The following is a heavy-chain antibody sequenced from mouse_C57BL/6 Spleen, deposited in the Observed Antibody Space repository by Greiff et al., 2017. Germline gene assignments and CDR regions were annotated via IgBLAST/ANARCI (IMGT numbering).Heavy chain of an antibody. CDR2: ILPGSGST. D-gene: IGHD1-1*01. CDR3: ARGKLRYAMDY. CDR1: GYTFTGYC. Sequence: QVQLQQSGAELMKPGASVKLSCKATGYTFTGYCIEWVKQRPGHGLEWIGEILPGSGSTNYNENFKGKATLTADTSSNTSYMQLSSLTTEDSAVYYYARGKLRYAMDYWGQGTSVTVSS. V-gene: IGHV1-9*01. J-gene: IGHJ4*01.